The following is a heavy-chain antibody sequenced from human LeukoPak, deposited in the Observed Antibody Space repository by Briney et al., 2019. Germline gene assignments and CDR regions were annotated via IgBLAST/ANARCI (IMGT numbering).Heavy chain of an antibody. CDR1: GFTLSNYR. CDR3: ARDPRDGRGQGAFDF. CDR2: ISSSSSHI. Sequence: GGSLRLSCAASGFTLSNYRMNWVRQAPGKGLEWVSSISSSSSHIYYADSVKGRFTISRDNAKNSLFLQMNSQRAEDTAVYYCARDPRDGRGQGAFDFWGQGTMVTVSP. V-gene: IGHV3-21*01. D-gene: IGHD3-22*01. J-gene: IGHJ3*01.